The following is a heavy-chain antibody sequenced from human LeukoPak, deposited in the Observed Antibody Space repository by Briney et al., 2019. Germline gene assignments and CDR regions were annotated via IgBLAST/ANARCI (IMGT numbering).Heavy chain of an antibody. CDR3: AKDPGYTSSWYLDY. J-gene: IGHJ4*02. V-gene: IGHV3-30*18. Sequence: GGSLRLSCAASGFTFSSYGMRWVRQAPGKGLEWVVVISYDGSNKYYADSVKGRFTISRDNSKNTLYLQMNSLRAEDTAVYYCAKDPGYTSSWYLDYWGQGTLVTVSS. CDR1: GFTFSSYG. D-gene: IGHD6-13*01. CDR2: ISYDGSNK.